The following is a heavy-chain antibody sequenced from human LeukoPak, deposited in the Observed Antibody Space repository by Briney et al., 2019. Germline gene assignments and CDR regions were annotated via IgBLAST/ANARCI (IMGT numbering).Heavy chain of an antibody. CDR2: IYYSGST. CDR1: GGSISSNSYY. J-gene: IGHJ4*02. CDR3: AKTRYYYNSRSYGAPYYFDY. D-gene: IGHD3-10*01. V-gene: IGHV4-39*01. Sequence: PSETLSLTCAVSGGSISSNSYYWGWIRQPPGKGLEWIGSIYYSGSTYYNPSLKSRVTISVDTSKNQFSLKLSSVTAADTAVYYCAKTRYYYNSRSYGAPYYFDYWGQGTLVTVSS.